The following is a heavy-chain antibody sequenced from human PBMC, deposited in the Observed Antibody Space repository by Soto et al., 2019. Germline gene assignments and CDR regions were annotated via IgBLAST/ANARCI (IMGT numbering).Heavy chain of an antibody. Sequence: QVQLVQSGAEVRKPGASVKVSCKASGYTFNRHYIQWVRQAPGQGLEWMGMIDPSGGDTNYAKKFQGRVTLTSATPTSTVYMELSSLRSEDTAVYYCAKRRGVGLTRSSFDYWGPGTLVIVSS. V-gene: IGHV1-46*02. CDR2: IDPSGGDT. CDR3: AKRRGVGLTRSSFDY. CDR1: GYTFNRHY. J-gene: IGHJ4*02. D-gene: IGHD1-26*01.